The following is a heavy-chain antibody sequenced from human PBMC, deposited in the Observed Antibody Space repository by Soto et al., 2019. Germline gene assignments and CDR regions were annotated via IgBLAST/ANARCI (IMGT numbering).Heavy chain of an antibody. D-gene: IGHD5-18*01. CDR3: SREEGYGPSSGWFDP. CDR2: IYSSGNI. J-gene: IGHJ5*02. Sequence: SETLSLTCTVSGGSISGYYWGWIRQPPGKGLEWIGYIYSSGNINYNPSLKSRVTMSVDTSKNEFTLELSSVTAADTAVYYCSREEGYGPSSGWFDPWGPGTLVTVSS. CDR1: GGSISGYY. V-gene: IGHV4-59*01.